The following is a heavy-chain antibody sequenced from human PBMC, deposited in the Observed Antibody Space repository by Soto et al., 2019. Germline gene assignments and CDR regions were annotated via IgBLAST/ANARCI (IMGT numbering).Heavy chain of an antibody. J-gene: IGHJ4*02. CDR1: GFTFSSYG. CDR2: IWYDGSNK. V-gene: IGHV3-33*01. CDR3: ARAQRYCISTSCSIMVDY. D-gene: IGHD2-2*01. Sequence: QVQLVESGGGVVQPGRSLRLSCAASGFTFSSYGMHWVRQAPGKGLEWVAVIWYDGSNKYYADSVKGRFTISRDNSKNPLYLQTNTLRAEDTAVYYCARAQRYCISTSCSIMVDYWGQGTLVTVSS.